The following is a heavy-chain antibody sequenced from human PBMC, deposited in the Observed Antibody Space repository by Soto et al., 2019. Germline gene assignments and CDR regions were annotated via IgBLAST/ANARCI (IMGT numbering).Heavy chain of an antibody. D-gene: IGHD2-2*01. J-gene: IGHJ6*02. CDR2: TYYRSKSYN. CDR1: GDSVSSNSAA. CDR3: ARGGYCSSTSCYRGLYYYYGMDV. Sequence: SQTLSLTCAISGDSVSSNSAAWNWIRQSPSRGLEWLGRTYYRSKSYNHYAVSVKSRITVNPDTSKNQFSLQLNSVTAADTAVYYCARGGYCSSTSCYRGLYYYYGMDVWGQGTTVTVSS. V-gene: IGHV6-1*01.